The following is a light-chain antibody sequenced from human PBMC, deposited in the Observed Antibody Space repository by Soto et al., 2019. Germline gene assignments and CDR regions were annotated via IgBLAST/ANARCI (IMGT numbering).Light chain of an antibody. CDR1: SSDVGSYNY. CDR2: EVR. Sequence: QSALTQPASVPGSPGQSVTISCTGTSSDVGSYNYVAWYQQFPGKTPKLIIYEVRNRPSGVSSRFSGSKSGNTASLTISGLQAEDEADYYCISYTGSDTSYVFGTGTKVTVL. J-gene: IGLJ1*01. CDR3: ISYTGSDTSYV. V-gene: IGLV2-14*01.